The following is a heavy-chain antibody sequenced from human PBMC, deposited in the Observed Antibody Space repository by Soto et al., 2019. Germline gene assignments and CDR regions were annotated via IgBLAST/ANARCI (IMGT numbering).Heavy chain of an antibody. CDR1: VFTFSSYA. J-gene: IGHJ6*02. Sequence: XGSLRLSCAASVFTFSSYAMHWVRHSPGKGLEWVAVISYDGSNKYYADSVKGRFTISRDNSKNTLYLQMNSLRAEDTAVYYCARDFPGSSSRYHYYYGMDVWGQATTVIVSS. D-gene: IGHD6-13*01. V-gene: IGHV3-30-3*01. CDR2: ISYDGSNK. CDR3: ARDFPGSSSRYHYYYGMDV.